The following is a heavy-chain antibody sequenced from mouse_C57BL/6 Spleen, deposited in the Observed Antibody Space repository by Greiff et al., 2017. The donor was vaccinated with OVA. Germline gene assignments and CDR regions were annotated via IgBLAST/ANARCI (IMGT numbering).Heavy chain of an antibody. Sequence: VHVKQSGPELVKPGASVKISCKASGYSFTDYNMNWVKQSNGKSLEWIGVINPNYGTTSYNQKFKGKATLTVDQSSSTAYMQLNSLTSEDSAVYYCAGGYGNSFDYWGQGTTLTVSS. CDR3: AGGYGNSFDY. V-gene: IGHV1-39*01. CDR1: GYSFTDYN. D-gene: IGHD2-1*01. CDR2: INPNYGTT. J-gene: IGHJ2*01.